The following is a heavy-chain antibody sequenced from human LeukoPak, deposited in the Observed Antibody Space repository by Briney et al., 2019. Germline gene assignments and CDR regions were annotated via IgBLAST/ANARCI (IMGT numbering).Heavy chain of an antibody. Sequence: GGSLRLSCAASGFTFSSYAMSWVRQAPGKGLEWVSGISGSGGSTYYADSVKGRFTISRDNSKNTLYLQMNSLRAEDTAVYYCAKGRMIVATTWWFDPRGQGTLVTVSS. CDR3: AKGRMIVATTWWFDP. V-gene: IGHV3-23*01. CDR2: ISGSGGST. D-gene: IGHD5-12*01. J-gene: IGHJ5*02. CDR1: GFTFSSYA.